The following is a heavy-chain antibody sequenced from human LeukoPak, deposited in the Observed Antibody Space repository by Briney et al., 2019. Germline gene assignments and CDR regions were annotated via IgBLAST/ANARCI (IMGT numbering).Heavy chain of an antibody. J-gene: IGHJ3*01. CDR3: TRETGANYDPGAFDV. V-gene: IGHV1-2*02. D-gene: IGHD3-3*01. CDR2: INPKSGGT. CDR1: GYSFTGYY. Sequence: ASVKVSCKASGYSFTGYYIHWVRQAPGQGLEWMGWINPKSGGTDSAEKFGGRVTMSRDTSVRTSYLEMRRLKSDDTAVYYCTRETGANYDPGAFDVWGQGTMVTVSS.